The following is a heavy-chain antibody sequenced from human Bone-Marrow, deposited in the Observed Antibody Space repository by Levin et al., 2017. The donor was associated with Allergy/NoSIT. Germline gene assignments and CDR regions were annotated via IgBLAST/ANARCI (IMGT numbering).Heavy chain of an antibody. J-gene: IGHJ6*02. CDR1: GGSISPYY. Sequence: PGGSLRLSCTVSGGSISPYYWSWIRQPPGKGLEWIGFIYYNGNTDYNPSLRGRVSISLDTSKDQLSLNLTFVTAADTARYYCARHFFSQHGRHYYGLDVWGQGTTVTVSS. CDR2: IYYNGNT. D-gene: IGHD2/OR15-2a*01. V-gene: IGHV4-59*01. CDR3: ARHFFSQHGRHYYGLDV.